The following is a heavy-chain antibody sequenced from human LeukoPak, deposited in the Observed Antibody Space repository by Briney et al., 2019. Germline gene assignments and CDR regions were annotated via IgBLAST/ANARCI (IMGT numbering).Heavy chain of an antibody. V-gene: IGHV4-61*02. J-gene: IGHJ5*02. Sequence: SETLSLTCTVSGGSISSGSYYWSWIRQPAGKGLEWIGRIYTSGSTNYNPSLKSRVTISVDTSKNQFSLKLSSVTAADTAVYYCARERVTYYYDSRGYNWFDPWGQGTLVTVSS. CDR2: IYTSGST. CDR3: ARERVTYYYDSRGYNWFDP. D-gene: IGHD3-22*01. CDR1: GGSISSGSYY.